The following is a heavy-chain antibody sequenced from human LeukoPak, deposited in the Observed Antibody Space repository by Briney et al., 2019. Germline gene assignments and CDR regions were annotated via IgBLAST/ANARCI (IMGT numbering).Heavy chain of an antibody. CDR3: AKGDLSGGTFYFDY. V-gene: IGHV3-23*01. D-gene: IGHD2-15*01. Sequence: GGSLRLSCAASRFIFSSYGMSWVRQAPGKGLEWVSAISGSGAGTYYADSVKGRFTISRDNSKNTLYLQMNSLRVEDTAVYYCAKGDLSGGTFYFDYWGQGTLVSVSS. CDR1: RFIFSSYG. CDR2: ISGSGAGT. J-gene: IGHJ4*02.